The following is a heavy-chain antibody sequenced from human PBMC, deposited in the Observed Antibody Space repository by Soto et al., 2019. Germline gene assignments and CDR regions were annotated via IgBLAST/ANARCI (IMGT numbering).Heavy chain of an antibody. J-gene: IGHJ4*02. CDR1: GYTFTSYD. D-gene: IGHD4-17*01. CDR3: ARGSQWFAVTTD. Sequence: QVQLVQSGAEVKKPGASVKVSCKASGYTFTSYDINWVRQATGQGLEGMGWMNPNSGDTGYAQKFQGRVTMTRNTSISTAYMELSSLRSEDTAVYYCARGSQWFAVTTDWGQGTLVTVSS. V-gene: IGHV1-8*01. CDR2: MNPNSGDT.